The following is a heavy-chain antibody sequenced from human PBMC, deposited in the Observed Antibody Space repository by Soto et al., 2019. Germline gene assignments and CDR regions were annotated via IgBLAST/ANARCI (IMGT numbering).Heavy chain of an antibody. CDR1: GSSISSSNW. J-gene: IGHJ6*02. Sequence: SETLSLTCAVSGSSISSSNWWSWVRQPPGKGLEWIGEIYHSGSTNYNPSLKSRVTISVDKSKNQFSLKLSSVTAADTAVYYCARDRGIAAAGIASYYGMDVWGQGTTVTVSS. CDR2: IYHSGST. D-gene: IGHD6-13*01. V-gene: IGHV4-4*02. CDR3: ARDRGIAAAGIASYYGMDV.